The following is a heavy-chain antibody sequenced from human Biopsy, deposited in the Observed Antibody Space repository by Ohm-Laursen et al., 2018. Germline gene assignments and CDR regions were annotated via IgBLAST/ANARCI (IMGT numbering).Heavy chain of an antibody. V-gene: IGHV4-38-2*01. Sequence: SETLSLTCAVSGHSVRSGYYWGWIRQPPGKGLEWIGSIFQNGYTYYNPSLETRVTISVDTSKDQFSLNLSSVTGADTAVYYCARTPRDSFWSGSYKRGLWFDPWGQGTLVIVSS. D-gene: IGHD3-3*01. J-gene: IGHJ5*02. CDR3: ARTPRDSFWSGSYKRGLWFDP. CDR2: IFQNGYT. CDR1: GHSVRSGYY.